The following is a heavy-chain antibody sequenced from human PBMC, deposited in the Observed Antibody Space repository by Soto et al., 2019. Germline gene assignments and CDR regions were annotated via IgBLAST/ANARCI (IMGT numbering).Heavy chain of an antibody. J-gene: IGHJ3*02. V-gene: IGHV1-18*01. D-gene: IGHD3-10*01. Sequence: QVQLVQSGAEVKKPGASVKVSCKASGYTFTSYDITWVRQAPGQGLEWRGCINVYNGNTHYAQKLQRRVTMTTDTSTSTAYMELSSQSSDATAVYYCAPTIVRGSLIAFDICGQGTMLTVSS. CDR1: GYTFTSYD. CDR2: INVYNGNT. CDR3: APTIVRGSLIAFDI.